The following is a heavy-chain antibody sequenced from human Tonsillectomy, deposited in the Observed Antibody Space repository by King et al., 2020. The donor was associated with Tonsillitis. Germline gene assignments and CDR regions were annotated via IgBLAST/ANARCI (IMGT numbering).Heavy chain of an antibody. V-gene: IGHV3-33*08. Sequence: VQLVESGGGVVQPERSLRLSCAASGFTFSNYGMHWVRQAPGKGLEWVALIWYDGGNKFYADSVKGRFTLSRDNSKNTLYLQMNSLRADDTAVYYCARSRRGGDTVTTNFDYWGLGTLVTVSS. CDR3: ARSRRGGDTVTTNFDY. CDR2: IWYDGGNK. D-gene: IGHD4-17*01. J-gene: IGHJ4*02. CDR1: GFTFSNYG.